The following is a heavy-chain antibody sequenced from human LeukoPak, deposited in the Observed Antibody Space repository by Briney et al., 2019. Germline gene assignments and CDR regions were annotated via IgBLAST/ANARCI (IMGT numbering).Heavy chain of an antibody. CDR2: IYYSGST. D-gene: IGHD5-24*01. CDR1: GGSISSYY. J-gene: IGHJ4*02. CDR3: ARMLDGSRRRGFDY. V-gene: IGHV4-59*01. Sequence: SETLSLTCTVSGGSISSYYWRWIRQPPGKGLEWIGYIYYSGSTNYNPSLKSRVTISVDTSKNQFSLNLSSVTAADTAVYYCARMLDGSRRRGFDYWGQGTLVTVSS.